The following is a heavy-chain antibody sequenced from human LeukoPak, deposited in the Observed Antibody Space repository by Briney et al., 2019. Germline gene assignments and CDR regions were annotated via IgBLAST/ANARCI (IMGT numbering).Heavy chain of an antibody. V-gene: IGHV3-30-3*01. CDR2: ISYDGSNK. Sequence: PGGSLRLSCAASGFKFEDYAMHWVRQAPGKGLEWVAVISYDGSNKYYADSVKGRFTISRDNSKNTLYLQMNSLRAEDTAVYYCAKDRGDGYKYAPFDYWGQGTLVTVSS. CDR3: AKDRGDGYKYAPFDY. J-gene: IGHJ4*02. D-gene: IGHD5-24*01. CDR1: GFKFEDYA.